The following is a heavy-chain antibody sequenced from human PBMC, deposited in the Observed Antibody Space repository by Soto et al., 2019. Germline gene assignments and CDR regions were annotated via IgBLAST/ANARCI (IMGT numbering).Heavy chain of an antibody. J-gene: IGHJ4*02. CDR3: ARARHYYASSGPDY. D-gene: IGHD3-22*01. CDR1: GGSISSGGYS. V-gene: IGHV4-30-2*01. CDR2: IYHSGST. Sequence: QLQLQESGSGLVKPSQTLSLTCAVSGGSISSGGYSWSWIRQPPGKGLEWIGYIYHSGSTYYNPSLKSRVTISVDRSKNQFSLKLSSVTAADTAVYYCARARHYYASSGPDYWGQGTLVTVSS.